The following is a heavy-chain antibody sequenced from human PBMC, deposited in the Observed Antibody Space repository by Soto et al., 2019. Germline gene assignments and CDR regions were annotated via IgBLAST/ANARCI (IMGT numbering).Heavy chain of an antibody. J-gene: IGHJ4*02. CDR2: ISFDGNII. CDR3: ARTFDTITYYFDY. D-gene: IGHD3-9*01. CDR1: DFSFSSYA. Sequence: SLRLSCAASDFSFSSYAMHWIRQAPGKGLEWLAVISFDGNIIQYADSVKGRFIISRDNSKNTLYLQMNSLRGDDTAVYYCARTFDTITYYFDYWGQGTLVTVSS. V-gene: IGHV3-30-3*01.